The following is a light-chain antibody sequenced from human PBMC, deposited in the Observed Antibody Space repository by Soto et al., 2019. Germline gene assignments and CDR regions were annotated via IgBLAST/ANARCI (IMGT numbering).Light chain of an antibody. J-gene: IGKJ4*01. CDR3: QQRSNWPPLT. CDR2: VAS. V-gene: IGKV3-11*01. CDR1: QSVDTK. Sequence: ETVLTQSPATLSLSPGERATLSCRATQSVDTKLVWYQQRPGQAPRLLIYVASNRATGIPARFSGSGSGTDFTLTISSLEPEDSAVYYCQQRSNWPPLTFGGGTKVEIK.